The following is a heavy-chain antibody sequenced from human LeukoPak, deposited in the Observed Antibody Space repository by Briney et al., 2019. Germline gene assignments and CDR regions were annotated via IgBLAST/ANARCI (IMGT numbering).Heavy chain of an antibody. CDR3: AREEVGALLGV. CDR1: GGSFSGYY. D-gene: IGHD1-26*01. J-gene: IGHJ6*04. Sequence: SETLSLTCAVYGGSFSGYYWSWIRQPPGKGLEWIGEINHSGSTNYNPSLKSRVTISVGTSKNQFSLKLSSVTAADTAVYYCAREEVGALLGVWGKGTTVTISS. CDR2: INHSGST. V-gene: IGHV4-34*01.